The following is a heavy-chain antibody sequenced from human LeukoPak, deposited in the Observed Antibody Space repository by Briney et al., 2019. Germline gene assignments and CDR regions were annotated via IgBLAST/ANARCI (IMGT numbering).Heavy chain of an antibody. CDR2: ISSSGSTI. V-gene: IGHV3-11*01. D-gene: IGHD2-15*01. J-gene: IGHJ6*02. Sequence: PGGSLRLSCAASGFTFSDYYMSWIRQAPGKGLEWVSYISSSGSTIYYADSVKGRFTIPRDNAKNSLYLQMNSLRAEDTAVYYCARGYCSGGSCYSRILWYYYGMDVWGQGTTVTVSS. CDR3: ARGYCSGGSCYSRILWYYYGMDV. CDR1: GFTFSDYY.